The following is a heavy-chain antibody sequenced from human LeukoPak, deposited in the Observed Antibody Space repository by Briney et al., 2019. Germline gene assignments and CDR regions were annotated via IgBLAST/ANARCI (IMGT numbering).Heavy chain of an antibody. CDR2: ISYDGSNK. V-gene: IGHV3-30*04. Sequence: GGSLRLSCAASGFTFSSYAMHWVRQAPGKGLEWVAVISYDGSNKYYADSVEGRFTISRDNSKNTLYLQMNSLRAEDTAVYYCARESVGALYYWGQGTLVTVSS. CDR3: ARESVGALYY. CDR1: GFTFSSYA. J-gene: IGHJ4*02. D-gene: IGHD1-26*01.